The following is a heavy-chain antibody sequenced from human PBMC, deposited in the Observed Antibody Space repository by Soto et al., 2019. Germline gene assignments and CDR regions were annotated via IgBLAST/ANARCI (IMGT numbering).Heavy chain of an antibody. V-gene: IGHV1-18*01. CDR1: GYAFTSYG. CDR3: ARDLVPHYYYYYMDV. CDR2: ISAYNGNT. J-gene: IGHJ6*03. D-gene: IGHD2-8*01. Sequence: ASVKLSCTASGYAFTSYGISWVRQAPGQGLEWMGWISAYNGNTNYAQKLQGRVTMTTDTSTSTAYMELRSLRSDDTAVYYCARDLVPHYYYYYMDVWGKGTTVTVSS.